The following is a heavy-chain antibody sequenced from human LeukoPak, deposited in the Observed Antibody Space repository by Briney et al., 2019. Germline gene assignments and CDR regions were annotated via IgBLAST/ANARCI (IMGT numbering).Heavy chain of an antibody. CDR3: ARFATTNSGYDYASFDY. Sequence: GASVKVSCKASGYTFTGYYMHWVRQAPGQGLEWMGWINPNSGGTNYAQKFQGRVTMTRDTSISTAYMELSRLRSDDTAVYYCARFATTNSGYDYASFDYWGQGTLVTVSS. D-gene: IGHD5-12*01. J-gene: IGHJ4*02. CDR2: INPNSGGT. V-gene: IGHV1-2*02. CDR1: GYTFTGYY.